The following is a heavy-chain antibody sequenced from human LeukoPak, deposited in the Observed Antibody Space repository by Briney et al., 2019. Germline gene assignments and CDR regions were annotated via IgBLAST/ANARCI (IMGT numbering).Heavy chain of an antibody. CDR2: ISRSGSPI. CDR1: GFTFSDYY. Sequence: PGGSLRLSCAGSGFTFSDYYMSWIRQAPGKGLEWVSYISRSGSPIYYADSVEGRFTISRDNAKNSLYLQMNSLRVEDTAVYYCARSPWDSRLYMDVWGKGTTVTVSS. D-gene: IGHD1-26*01. V-gene: IGHV3-11*04. CDR3: ARSPWDSRLYMDV. J-gene: IGHJ6*03.